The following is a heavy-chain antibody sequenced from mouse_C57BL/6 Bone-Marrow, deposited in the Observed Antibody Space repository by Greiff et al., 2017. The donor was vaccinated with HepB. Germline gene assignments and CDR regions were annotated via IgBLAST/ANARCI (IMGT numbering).Heavy chain of an antibody. Sequence: VKLQQPGAELVRPGTSVKLSCKASGYTFTSYWMHWVKQRPGQGLEWIGVIDPSDSYTNYNQKFKGKATLTVDTSSSTAYMQLSSLTSEDSAVYYCARKTYWGQGTTLTVSS. J-gene: IGHJ2*01. CDR1: GYTFTSYW. CDR3: ARKTY. V-gene: IGHV1-59*01. CDR2: IDPSDSYT.